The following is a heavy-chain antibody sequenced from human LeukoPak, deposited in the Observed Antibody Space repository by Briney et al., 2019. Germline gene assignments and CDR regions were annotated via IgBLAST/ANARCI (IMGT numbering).Heavy chain of an antibody. D-gene: IGHD3-9*01. Sequence: ASVKVSCKASGYTFTSYGISWVRQAPGQGLEWMGWISAYNGNTNYAQKLQGRVTMTTDTSTSTAYMELRSLRSDDTAVYYCARDLRYFDWWHDAFDIWGQGTMVTVSS. CDR3: ARDLRYFDWWHDAFDI. J-gene: IGHJ3*02. V-gene: IGHV1-18*01. CDR1: GYTFTSYG. CDR2: ISAYNGNT.